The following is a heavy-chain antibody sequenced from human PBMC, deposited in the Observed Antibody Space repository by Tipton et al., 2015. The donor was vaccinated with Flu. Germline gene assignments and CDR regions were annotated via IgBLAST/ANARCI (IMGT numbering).Heavy chain of an antibody. Sequence: TLSLTCTVSGGSISSGSYYWSWIRQPAGKGLEWIGRIYTSGSTNYNPSLKSRVTISVDTSKNQFSLKLSSVTAADTAVYYCARGTAAAGFDYWGQGTLVTVSS. CDR1: GGSISSGSYY. CDR2: IYTSGST. V-gene: IGHV4-61*02. D-gene: IGHD6-13*01. J-gene: IGHJ4*02. CDR3: ARGTAAAGFDY.